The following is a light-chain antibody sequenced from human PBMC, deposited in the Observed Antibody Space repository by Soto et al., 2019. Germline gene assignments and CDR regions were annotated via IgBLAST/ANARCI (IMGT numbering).Light chain of an antibody. CDR3: HQRNK. CDR1: QFLSSY. CDR2: DTS. V-gene: IGKV3-11*01. J-gene: IGKJ5*01. Sequence: EIVMTQSPATLSVSPGERATLSCRASQFLSSYLAWYQQKPGQPPRLLIYDTSNRAAGVPARFSGSRSGTDFTLTISSLEPEDFAVYFCHQRNKFGQGTRLEIK.